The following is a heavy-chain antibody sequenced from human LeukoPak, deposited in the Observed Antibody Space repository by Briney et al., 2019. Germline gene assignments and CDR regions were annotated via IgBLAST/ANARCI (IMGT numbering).Heavy chain of an antibody. V-gene: IGHV3-9*03. Sequence: PGRSLRLSCAASGFTFDDYAMHWVRQAPGKGLEWVSGISWNSGSIGYADSVKGRFTISRDNAKNSLYLQMNSLRAEDMALYYCAKSVSGSQGGGFDVWGQGTMVTVSS. CDR2: ISWNSGSI. CDR3: AKSVSGSQGGGFDV. D-gene: IGHD2-15*01. J-gene: IGHJ3*01. CDR1: GFTFDDYA.